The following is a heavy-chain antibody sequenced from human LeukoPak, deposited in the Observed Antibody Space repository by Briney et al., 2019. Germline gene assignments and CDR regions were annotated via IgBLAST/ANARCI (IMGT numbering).Heavy chain of an antibody. Sequence: GGSLRLSCAASGFTFSDYWMSWVRQAPGQGLEWVANIKQDGSEKHYVDSVEGRFTISRDNAKNSLYLQMNSLRAEDTAAYYCVRHHGGYFVWGQGTLVTVSS. V-gene: IGHV3-7*01. CDR1: GFTFSDYW. D-gene: IGHD2-21*02. CDR3: VRHHGGYFV. J-gene: IGHJ4*02. CDR2: IKQDGSEK.